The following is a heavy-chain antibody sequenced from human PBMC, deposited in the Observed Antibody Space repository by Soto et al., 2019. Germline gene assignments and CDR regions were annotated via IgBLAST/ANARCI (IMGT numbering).Heavy chain of an antibody. J-gene: IGHJ6*02. CDR2: IWYDGSNK. CDR3: ARDYIDVWSGYYTGTPNAYGTDV. Sequence: GGSLRLSCAASGFTFSSYGMHWVRQAPGKGLEWVAVIWYDGSNKYYADSVKGRSTISRDNSKNTLYLQMNSLRAEDTAVYYCARDYIDVWSGYYTGTPNAYGTDVWGQGTTVTVSS. V-gene: IGHV3-33*01. CDR1: GFTFSSYG. D-gene: IGHD3-3*01.